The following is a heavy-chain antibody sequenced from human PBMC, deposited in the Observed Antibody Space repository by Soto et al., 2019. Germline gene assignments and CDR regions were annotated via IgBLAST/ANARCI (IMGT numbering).Heavy chain of an antibody. D-gene: IGHD4-17*01. CDR2: IIPIFGTA. CDR3: AGEVTNDYGDYYFDY. J-gene: IGHJ4*02. CDR1: GGTFSSYA. V-gene: IGHV1-69*13. Sequence: ASVKVSCKASGGTFSSYAISWVRQAPGQGLEWMGGIIPIFGTANYAQKFQGRVTITADESTRTAYMALSSLRSEDTAVYYGAGEVTNDYGDYYFDYWGQGTMVTVSS.